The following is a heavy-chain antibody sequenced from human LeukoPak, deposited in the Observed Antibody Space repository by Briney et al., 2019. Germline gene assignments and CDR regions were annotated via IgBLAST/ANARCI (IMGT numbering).Heavy chain of an antibody. CDR1: GYTFTSYG. CDR2: ISAYNGNT. V-gene: IGHV1-18*03. CDR3: ARDSSGYSYDFDY. D-gene: IGHD5-18*01. Sequence: ASVKLSCKASGYTFTSYGISWVRQAPGQGLEWMGWISAYNGNTNYAQKLQVRVTMTTDTSTSTAYMELRSLRSDDMAVYYCARDSSGYSYDFDYWGQGTLVTVSS. J-gene: IGHJ4*02.